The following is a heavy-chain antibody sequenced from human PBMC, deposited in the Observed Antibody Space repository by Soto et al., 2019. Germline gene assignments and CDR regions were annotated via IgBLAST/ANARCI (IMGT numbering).Heavy chain of an antibody. V-gene: IGHV3-23*01. D-gene: IGHD3-9*01. CDR1: GFTFSSYA. J-gene: IGHJ5*02. CDR2: ISGSGGST. Sequence: GGSLRLSCAASGFTFSSYAMSWVRQAPGKGLEWVSAISGSGGSTYYADSVKGRFTISRDNSKNTLYLQMNSLRAEDTAVYYGAKDGNPSPYLNGYYRLGCFDPWGQGTLVTVSS. CDR3: AKDGNPSPYLNGYYRLGCFDP.